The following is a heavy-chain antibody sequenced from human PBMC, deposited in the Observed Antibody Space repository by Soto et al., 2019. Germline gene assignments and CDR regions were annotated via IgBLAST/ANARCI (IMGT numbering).Heavy chain of an antibody. Sequence: GGSLRLCCAASGFTFSDHYMDWVRQAPGKGLEWIGRIKNKANSYTTEYAASVKGRFTISRDDSKNSVYLQLNSLKTEDTAVYYCPAIRTVIGYWGQGTQVSVSS. CDR3: PAIRTVIGY. J-gene: IGHJ4*02. V-gene: IGHV3-72*01. CDR2: IKNKANSYTT. CDR1: GFTFSDHY. D-gene: IGHD3-10*01.